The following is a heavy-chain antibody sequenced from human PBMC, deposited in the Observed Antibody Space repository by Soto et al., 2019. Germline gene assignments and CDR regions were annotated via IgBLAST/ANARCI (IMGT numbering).Heavy chain of an antibody. J-gene: IGHJ3*02. CDR2: INHSGST. CDR1: GGSFSGYY. CDR3: ARGVPYYDILTGYSSDAFDI. V-gene: IGHV4-34*01. Sequence: SETLSLTCAVYGGSFSGYYWSWIRQPPGKGLEWIGEINHSGSTNYNPSLKSRVTISVDTSKNQFSLKLSSVTAADTAVYYCARGVPYYDILTGYSSDAFDIWGQGTMVTVSS. D-gene: IGHD3-9*01.